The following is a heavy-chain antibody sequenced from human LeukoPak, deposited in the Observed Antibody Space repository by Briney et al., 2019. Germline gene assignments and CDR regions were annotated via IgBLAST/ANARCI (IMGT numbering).Heavy chain of an antibody. CDR3: ARGLEHFLTGFPHYYYYMDV. V-gene: IGHV1-8*03. Sequence: ASVKVSCKASGYTFTSYDINWVRQATGQGLEWMGWMNPNSGNTGYAQKFQGRVTITRNTSISTAYMERSSLRSEYTAVYDCARGLEHFLTGFPHYYYYMDVWGKGTTVTVSS. J-gene: IGHJ6*03. CDR1: GYTFTSYD. D-gene: IGHD3-3*02. CDR2: MNPNSGNT.